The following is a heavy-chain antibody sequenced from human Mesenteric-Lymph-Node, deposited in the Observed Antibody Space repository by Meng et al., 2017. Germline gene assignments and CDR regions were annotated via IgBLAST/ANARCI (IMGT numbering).Heavy chain of an antibody. D-gene: IGHD3-9*01. V-gene: IGHV7-4-1*02. CDR2: INTNTGNP. J-gene: IGHJ4*02. Sequence: ASVKVSCKASGGTFSSYAISWVRQAPGQGLEWMGWINTNTGNPTYAQGFTGRFVFSLDTSVSTAYLQISSLKAEDTAVYYCARAVTGPYYDILTGSEIFDYWGQGTLVTVSS. CDR3: ARAVTGPYYDILTGSEIFDY. CDR1: GGTFSSYA.